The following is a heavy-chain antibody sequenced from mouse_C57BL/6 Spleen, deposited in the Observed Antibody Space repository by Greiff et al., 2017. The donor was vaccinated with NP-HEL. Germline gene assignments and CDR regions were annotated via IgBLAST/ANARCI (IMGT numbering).Heavy chain of an antibody. D-gene: IGHD1-1*01. CDR3: ARSLITTVVPFFDY. J-gene: IGHJ2*01. V-gene: IGHV1-80*01. CDR2: IYPGDGDT. CDR1: GYAFSSYW. Sequence: QVQLQQSGAELVKPGASVKISCKASGYAFSSYWMNWVKQRPGKGLEWIGQIYPGDGDTNYNGKFKGKATLTADKSSSTAYMQLSSLTSEDSAVYFCARSLITTVVPFFDYWGQGTTLTVSS.